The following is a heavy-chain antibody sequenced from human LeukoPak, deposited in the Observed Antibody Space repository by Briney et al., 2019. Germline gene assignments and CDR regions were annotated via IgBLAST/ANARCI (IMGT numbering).Heavy chain of an antibody. V-gene: IGHV3-23*01. J-gene: IGHJ4*02. Sequence: PGGSLRLSCAASGFTFSSYAMSWVRQAPGKGLEWVSAISGSGGSTYYADSVKGRFTISRDNSKNTLYLQMNSLRAEDTAVYYCAKVFRAQGAFYYFDYWGQGTLVTVSS. CDR2: ISGSGGST. CDR3: AKVFRAQGAFYYFDY. CDR1: GFTFSSYA. D-gene: IGHD3-3*01.